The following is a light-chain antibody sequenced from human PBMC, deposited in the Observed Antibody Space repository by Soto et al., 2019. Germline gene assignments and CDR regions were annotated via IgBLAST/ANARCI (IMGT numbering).Light chain of an antibody. CDR1: QSISTF. CDR3: QQTYNTPRT. J-gene: IGKJ1*01. Sequence: DIQMTQSPSSLSASVGARVTITCRASQSISTFLNWYQQVPGKAPKLLIHDASRLQSGVPSRFSGSGSGTDFTLTIGSLQPEDFATYSCQQTYNTPRTFGQGTKVEI. V-gene: IGKV1-39*01. CDR2: DAS.